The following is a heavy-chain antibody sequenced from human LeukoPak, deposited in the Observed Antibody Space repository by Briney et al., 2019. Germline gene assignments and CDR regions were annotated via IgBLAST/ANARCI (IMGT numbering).Heavy chain of an antibody. V-gene: IGHV3-30*18. Sequence: PGGSLRLSCAASGFTFSSYGMHWVRQAPGKGLEWVAVISYDGSNKYYADSVKGRFTISRDNSKNTLYLQMNSLRAEDTAVYYCAKNFPSNQGILAGYYTPEGYHYRMDVWGKGTKVNVSS. J-gene: IGHJ6*04. CDR1: GFTFSSYG. CDR3: AKNFPSNQGILAGYYTPEGYHYRMDV. D-gene: IGHD3-9*01. CDR2: ISYDGSNK.